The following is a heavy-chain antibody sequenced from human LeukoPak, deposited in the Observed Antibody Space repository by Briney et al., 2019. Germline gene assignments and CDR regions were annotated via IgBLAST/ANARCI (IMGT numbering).Heavy chain of an antibody. J-gene: IGHJ4*02. CDR1: GFTFSTYA. CDR3: ATLAENRDSGYYDS. CDR2: ISGSGGTP. V-gene: IGHV3-23*01. Sequence: GGSLRLSCAASGFTFSTYAMRWVRQAPGKGLEWVSTISGSGGTPHYADSVKGRFTISRDNAKSTLYLQMNSLRAEDTAVYYCATLAENRDSGYYDSWGQGTLVTVSS. D-gene: IGHD3-10*01.